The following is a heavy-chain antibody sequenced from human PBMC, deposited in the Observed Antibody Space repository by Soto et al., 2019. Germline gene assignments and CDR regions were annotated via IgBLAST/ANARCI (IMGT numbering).Heavy chain of an antibody. CDR1: GDSVSTNSAT. CDR3: ARDLHDYISFRFDP. D-gene: IGHD4-4*01. CDR2: TYYRSKWYN. Sequence: SQTLSLTCAISGDSVSTNSATWDWIRQSPSRGLEWLGRTYYRSKWYNDYAVSVKGRITINPDTSNNQLSLQLNSVTPDDTAVYYCARDLHDYISFRFDPWGQGTLVTVSS. J-gene: IGHJ5*02. V-gene: IGHV6-1*01.